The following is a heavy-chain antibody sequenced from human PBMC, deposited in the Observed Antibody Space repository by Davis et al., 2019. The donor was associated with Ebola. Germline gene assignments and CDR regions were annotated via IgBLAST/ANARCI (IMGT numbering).Heavy chain of an antibody. CDR1: GFTFSSYA. D-gene: IGHD6-13*01. Sequence: GESLKISCAASGFTFSSYAMSWVRQAPGKGLEWVSAISGSGGSTYYADSVKGRFTISRDNSKNTLYLQMNSLRAEDTAVYYCAKVGSSWYLFNYWGQGTLVTVSS. CDR2: ISGSGGST. V-gene: IGHV3-23*01. CDR3: AKVGSSWYLFNY. J-gene: IGHJ4*02.